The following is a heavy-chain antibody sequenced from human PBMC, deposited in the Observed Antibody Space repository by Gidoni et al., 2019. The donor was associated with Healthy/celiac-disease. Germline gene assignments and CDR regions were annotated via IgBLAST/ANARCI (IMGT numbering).Heavy chain of an antibody. J-gene: IGHJ4*02. CDR3: ARGEGCSSTSCFFDY. V-gene: IGHV1-69*04. CDR2: IIPILGIA. D-gene: IGHD2-2*01. Sequence: QVQLVQSGAEVKKPGSSVKVSCKASGGNFSSYAISWVRQAPGQGLEWMGRIIPILGIANYAQKFQGRVTITADKSTSTAYMELSSLRSEDTAVYYCARGEGCSSTSCFFDYWGQGTLVTVSS. CDR1: GGNFSSYA.